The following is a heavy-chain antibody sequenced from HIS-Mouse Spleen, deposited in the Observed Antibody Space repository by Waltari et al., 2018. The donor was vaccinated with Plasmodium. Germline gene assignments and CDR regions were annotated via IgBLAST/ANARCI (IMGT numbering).Heavy chain of an antibody. Sequence: EVQLVESGGGLVQPGGSLRLSCAASGFTFGTYDMHWVRQATGKGLEWVSAIDTAGDTYYPGSVKGRFTISRENAKNSLYLQMNSLRAGDTAVYYCARAIAGTTYYFDYWGQGTLVTVSS. CDR2: IDTAGDT. D-gene: IGHD1-7*01. CDR3: ARAIAGTTYYFDY. V-gene: IGHV3-13*01. J-gene: IGHJ4*02. CDR1: GFTFGTYD.